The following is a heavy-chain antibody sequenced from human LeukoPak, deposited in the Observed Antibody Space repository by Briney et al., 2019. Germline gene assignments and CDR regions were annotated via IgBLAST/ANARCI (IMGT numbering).Heavy chain of an antibody. Sequence: GASVKVSCKASGYTFTGYYMHWVRQAPGQGLEWMGRIIPILGIANYAQKFQGRVTITADKSTSTAYMELSSLRSEDTAVYYCARAPSSGYYYTSRFDPWGQGTLVTVSS. D-gene: IGHD3-22*01. J-gene: IGHJ5*02. CDR2: IIPILGIA. CDR3: ARAPSSGYYYTSRFDP. V-gene: IGHV1-69*04. CDR1: GYTFTGYY.